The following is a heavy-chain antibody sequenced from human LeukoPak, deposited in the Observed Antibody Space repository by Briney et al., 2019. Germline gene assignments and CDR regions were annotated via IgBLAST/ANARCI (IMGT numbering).Heavy chain of an antibody. J-gene: IGHJ6*02. CDR3: ARGVITAMADSAYYYYGMDV. CDR2: INPNSGGT. Sequence: ASVKVSCKASGYTFTGYYMHWVRQAPGQGLEWMGRINPNSGGTNYAQKFQGRATMTRDTSISTAYMELSRLRSDDTAVYYCARGVITAMADSAYYYYGMDVWGQGTTVTVSS. D-gene: IGHD5-18*01. CDR1: GYTFTGYY. V-gene: IGHV1-2*06.